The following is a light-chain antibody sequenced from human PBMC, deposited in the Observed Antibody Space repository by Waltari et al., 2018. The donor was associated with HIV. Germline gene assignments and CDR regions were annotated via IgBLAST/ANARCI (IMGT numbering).Light chain of an antibody. CDR1: QGVGSN. CDR3: QQYNIRPRGNT. CDR2: GAA. Sequence: DIVMTQSPAILPVSPRDTVTLSCRASQGVGSNFAWDQQKVGQAPRLLIYGAATRAAEIPVRFSGSGSGTDFTLTIDSLQSEDFATYYCQQYNIRPRGNTFGQGTKLQIK. V-gene: IGKV3-15*01. J-gene: IGKJ2*01.